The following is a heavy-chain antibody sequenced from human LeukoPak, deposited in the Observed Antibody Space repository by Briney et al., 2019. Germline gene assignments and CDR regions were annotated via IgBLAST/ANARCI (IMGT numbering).Heavy chain of an antibody. CDR1: GYTFTGYY. Sequence: GASVKVSCKASGYTFTGYYMRWVRQAPGQGLEWMGWMNPNSGNTGYAQKFQGRVTMTRNTSISTAYMELSSLRSEDTAVYYCARGRSDYDFWSGYYVDYYYYGMDVWGQGTTVTVSS. V-gene: IGHV1-8*02. CDR3: ARGRSDYDFWSGYYVDYYYYGMDV. J-gene: IGHJ6*02. CDR2: MNPNSGNT. D-gene: IGHD3-3*01.